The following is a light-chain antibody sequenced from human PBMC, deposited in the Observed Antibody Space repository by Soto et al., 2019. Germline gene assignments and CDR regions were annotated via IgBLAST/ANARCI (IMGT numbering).Light chain of an antibody. Sequence: DIQMTQSPSALSASVGDRVTLTCRASQSISNWLAWYQQKPGKAPKVLIYLASSLDSGVPSRFSGSGSGTEFTLTISSLQPDDFATYYCKQFYNYPLTFGGGTKVEIK. V-gene: IGKV1-5*03. CDR1: QSISNW. J-gene: IGKJ4*01. CDR3: KQFYNYPLT. CDR2: LAS.